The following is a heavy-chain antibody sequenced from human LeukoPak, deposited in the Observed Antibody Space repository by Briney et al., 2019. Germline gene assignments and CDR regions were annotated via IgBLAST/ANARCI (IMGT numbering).Heavy chain of an antibody. CDR2: ISSSSSTI. J-gene: IGHJ4*02. V-gene: IGHV3-48*01. D-gene: IGHD3-9*01. CDR1: GFTFSSYS. CDR3: ARDALGYDILTGYYDDRYPDY. Sequence: GGSLRLSCAASGFTFSSYSMNWVRQAPGKGLEWVSYISSSSSTIYYADSVKGRFTISRDNAKNSLYLQMNSLRAEDTAVYYCARDALGYDILTGYYDDRYPDYWGQGTLVTVSS.